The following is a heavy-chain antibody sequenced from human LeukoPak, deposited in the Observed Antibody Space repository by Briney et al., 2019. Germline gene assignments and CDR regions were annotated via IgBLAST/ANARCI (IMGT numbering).Heavy chain of an antibody. CDR3: ARDSLVGATNYYYGMDV. V-gene: IGHV1-2*04. D-gene: IGHD1-26*01. CDR2: INPNSGGT. Sequence: ASVKVCCKASGYTFTGYYMHWVRQAPGQGFEWMGWINPNSGGTNYAQKFQGWVTMTRDTSISTAYMELSRLRSDDTAVYYCARDSLVGATNYYYGMDVWGQGTTVTVSS. J-gene: IGHJ6*02. CDR1: GYTFTGYY.